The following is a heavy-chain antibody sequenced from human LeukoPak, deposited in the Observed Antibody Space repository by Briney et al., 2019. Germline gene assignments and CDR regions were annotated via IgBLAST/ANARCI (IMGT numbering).Heavy chain of an antibody. Sequence: QPGGSLRLSCAASGFTFSSYAMHWVRQAPGKGLEWVAVISYDGSNKYYADSVKGRFTISRDNSKNTLYLQMNSLRAEDTAVYYCARSAYYGSGSYYSIWGQGTMVTIS. CDR1: GFTFSSYA. J-gene: IGHJ3*02. CDR3: ARSAYYGSGSYYSI. V-gene: IGHV3-30-3*01. D-gene: IGHD3-10*01. CDR2: ISYDGSNK.